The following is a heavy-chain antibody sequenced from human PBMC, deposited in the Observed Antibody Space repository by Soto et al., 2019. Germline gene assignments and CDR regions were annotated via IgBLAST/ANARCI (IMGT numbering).Heavy chain of an antibody. J-gene: IGHJ4*02. Sequence: ASVKVSCKASGYTFTDYYIYWVRQAPGQGLEWMGWISPNSGGTNYAQKLQGRVTMTRDTSISTAYMELSRLRSDDTAVYYCARAFCSPTSCSSNYWGQGTLVTVSS. V-gene: IGHV1-2*02. CDR3: ARAFCSPTSCSSNY. D-gene: IGHD2-2*01. CDR1: GYTFTDYY. CDR2: ISPNSGGT.